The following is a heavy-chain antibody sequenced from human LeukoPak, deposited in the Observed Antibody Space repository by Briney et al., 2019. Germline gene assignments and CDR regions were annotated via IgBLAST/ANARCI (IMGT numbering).Heavy chain of an antibody. CDR1: GFTSSSYW. V-gene: IGHV3-7*03. Sequence: GGSLRLSCAPSGFTSSSYWMSCVCQAPGKGLEWVAHIKHDGSEKYYVASVKGRFTISRDNTKSSLYLQINSVRAEDTGGYYCARELGYYGSGSVWGRGGLVTVSS. J-gene: IGHJ4*02. CDR2: IKHDGSEK. D-gene: IGHD3-10*01. CDR3: ARELGYYGSGSV.